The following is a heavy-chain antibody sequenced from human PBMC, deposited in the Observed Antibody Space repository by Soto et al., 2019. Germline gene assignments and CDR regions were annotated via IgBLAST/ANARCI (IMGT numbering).Heavy chain of an antibody. CDR2: VYFKGST. V-gene: IGHV4-59*01. CDR3: ARELGVTFDY. J-gene: IGHJ4*02. D-gene: IGHD3-16*02. Sequence: XGTLSLTCTVSGGSINNYYWNWIRQPPGKGLEWIGYVYFKGSTNYNPSLESRVSISLDTSKNQVSLKLNSVTAADTAIYYCARELGVTFDYWGQGTLVTVSS. CDR1: GGSINNYY.